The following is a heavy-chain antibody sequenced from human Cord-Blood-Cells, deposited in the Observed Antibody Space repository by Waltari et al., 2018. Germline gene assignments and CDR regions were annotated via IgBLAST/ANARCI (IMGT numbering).Heavy chain of an antibody. D-gene: IGHD1-26*01. CDR1: GGSFSGYY. Sequence: QVQLQQWGAGLLKPSETLSLTCAVYGGSFSGYYWSWIRQPPGKGLEGIGEINHSGSTNYNPSLKSRVTITVDTSKNQFSLKLSSVTAADTAVYYCARGRRGELPFDYWGQGTLVTVSS. CDR2: INHSGST. CDR3: ARGRRGELPFDY. J-gene: IGHJ4*02. V-gene: IGHV4-34*01.